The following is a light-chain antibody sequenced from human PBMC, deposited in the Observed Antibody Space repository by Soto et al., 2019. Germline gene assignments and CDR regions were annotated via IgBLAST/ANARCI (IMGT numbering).Light chain of an antibody. V-gene: IGKV3-15*01. CDR3: QQYNNWPPLT. CDR2: AAS. CDR1: QSVSSN. J-gene: IGKJ4*01. Sequence: EIVMTQSPATLSVSPGERATLSCRASQSVSSNLAWYQQKPGQAPRLLIYAASTRATGIPARFSGSGSGTEFTLTIRSLPSEDFAVYYCQQYNNWPPLTFGGGTKVEIK.